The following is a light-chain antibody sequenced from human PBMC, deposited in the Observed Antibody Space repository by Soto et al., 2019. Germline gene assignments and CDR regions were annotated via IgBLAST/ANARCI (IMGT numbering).Light chain of an antibody. Sequence: QSVLTQPPSASGSPGQSVTISCTGTSSDVGGYNYVSWYQQHPGKAPKLMIYEVSKRPSGVPDRFSGSKSGNTASLTVSGLQAEDEADYCCCSYAGSNNYVFGTGTKLTVL. CDR1: SSDVGGYNY. CDR2: EVS. V-gene: IGLV2-8*01. CDR3: CSYAGSNNYV. J-gene: IGLJ1*01.